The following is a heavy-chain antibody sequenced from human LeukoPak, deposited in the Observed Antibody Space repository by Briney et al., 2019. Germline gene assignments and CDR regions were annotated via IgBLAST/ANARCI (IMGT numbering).Heavy chain of an antibody. J-gene: IGHJ4*02. D-gene: IGHD3-22*01. CDR2: IYPGDSDT. Sequence: GESLKISCKGSGYSFTSYWIGWVRQMPGKGLEWMGIIYPGDSDTRYSPFFQGQVTISADKSISTAYLQWSSLKASDTAMYYCARVGDSSGYYYALSDYWGQGTLVTVSS. CDR3: ARVGDSSGYYYALSDY. CDR1: GYSFTSYW. V-gene: IGHV5-51*01.